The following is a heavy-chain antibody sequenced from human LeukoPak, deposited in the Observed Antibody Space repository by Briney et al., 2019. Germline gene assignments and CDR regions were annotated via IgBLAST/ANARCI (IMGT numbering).Heavy chain of an antibody. CDR1: GGSISLSYYY. J-gene: IGHJ6*03. D-gene: IGHD4-23*01. Sequence: SSETLSLTCSVSGGSISLSYYYWGWIRQPPGKALEWIGSVYYSGTTSYNPSLKSRVTISVDTSKNQFSLKLSSVTAADTAVYYCARTVVTPNPGYYYYYMDVWGKGTTVTISS. V-gene: IGHV4-39*01. CDR3: ARTVVTPNPGYYYYYMDV. CDR2: VYYSGTT.